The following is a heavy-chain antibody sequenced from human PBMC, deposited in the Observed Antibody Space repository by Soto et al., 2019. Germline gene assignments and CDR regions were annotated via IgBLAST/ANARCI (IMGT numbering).Heavy chain of an antibody. CDR2: FGSGGDR. V-gene: IGHV3-13*04. CDR3: GRAQSRNWNARGYGIDV. Sequence: EVRLVESGGGLLQQGTSVRLSCAAPGFSLSSYDLHWVRQVPEKRLEWVAFFGSGGDRHYSASVKGRFTISRDSAKKSFYLQMNSLKVGDTAVYYCGRAQSRNWNARGYGIDVWGQGTTVIVSS. J-gene: IGHJ6*02. CDR1: GFSLSSYD. D-gene: IGHD1-1*01.